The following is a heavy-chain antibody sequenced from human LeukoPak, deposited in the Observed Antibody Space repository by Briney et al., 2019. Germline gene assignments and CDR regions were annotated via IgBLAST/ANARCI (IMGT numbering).Heavy chain of an antibody. CDR1: GYTFTSYG. D-gene: IGHD5-18*01. CDR2: ISAYNGNT. Sequence: GASVKVSCKASGYTFTSYGISWVRQAPGQGLEWMGWISAYNGNTNYAQKLQGRVTMTTDTSTSTAYMELRSLRSDDTAVYYCVRGGTRGYSYGRPFDYWGQGTLVTVSS. CDR3: VRGGTRGYSYGRPFDY. J-gene: IGHJ4*02. V-gene: IGHV1-18*01.